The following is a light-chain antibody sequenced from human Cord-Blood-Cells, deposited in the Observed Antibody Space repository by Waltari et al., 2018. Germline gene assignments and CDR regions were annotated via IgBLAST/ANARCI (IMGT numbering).Light chain of an antibody. CDR3: AAWDDSLSGDWV. J-gene: IGLJ3*02. CDR1: SSNTGSNY. Sequence: QSVLTQPPSASGTPGQRVTISCSGSSSNTGSNYVYWYQQLPGTAPKLLIYRNNQRPSGVPDRFSGSKSGTSASLAISGLRSEDEADYYCAAWDDSLSGDWVFGGGTKLTVL. CDR2: RNN. V-gene: IGLV1-47*01.